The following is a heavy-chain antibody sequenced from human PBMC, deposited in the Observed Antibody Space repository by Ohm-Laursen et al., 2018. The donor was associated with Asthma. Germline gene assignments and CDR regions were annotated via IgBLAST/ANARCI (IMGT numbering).Heavy chain of an antibody. CDR2: IKSKTDGGTT. D-gene: IGHD6-19*01. V-gene: IGHV3-15*01. J-gene: IGHJ4*02. CDR3: TTEEEKYSSGWYSGY. Sequence: GSLRLSCSASGIALSNAWMSWVRQAPGKGLEWVGRIKSKTDGGTTDYAAPVKGRFTISRDDSKNTLYLQMNSLKTEDTAVYYCTTEEEKYSSGWYSGYWGQGTLVTVSS. CDR1: GIALSNAW.